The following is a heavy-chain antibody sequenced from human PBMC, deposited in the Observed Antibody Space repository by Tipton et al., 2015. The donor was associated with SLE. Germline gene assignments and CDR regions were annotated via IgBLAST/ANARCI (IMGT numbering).Heavy chain of an antibody. V-gene: IGHV3-11*04. CDR1: GFTFSDYY. CDR3: ARDPPGSGVVSLQSDY. D-gene: IGHD2-21*01. CDR2: ITTSGSAT. Sequence: QLVQSGGGLVKPGGSLRLSCAASGFTFSDYYMSWIRQAPGKGLEWISYITTSGSATFYADSVKGRFTISRDNAKNSLFLQMNGLRAEDTAVYFCARDPPGSGVVSLQSDYWGQGTLVTVSS. J-gene: IGHJ4*02.